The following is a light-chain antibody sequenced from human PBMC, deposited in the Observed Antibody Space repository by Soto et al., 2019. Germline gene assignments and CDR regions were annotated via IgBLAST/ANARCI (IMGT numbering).Light chain of an antibody. J-gene: IGKJ1*01. Sequence: EIVMTHSPATLSVSPGERATLSCRASQSVSSNLAWYQQRPGQAPRLLIYGASTRATGIPARFSGSGSGTEFTLTISSLQSEDFAVYYCQQYNNWLAWTFGQGTRWIS. CDR2: GAS. CDR3: QQYNNWLAWT. V-gene: IGKV3-15*01. CDR1: QSVSSN.